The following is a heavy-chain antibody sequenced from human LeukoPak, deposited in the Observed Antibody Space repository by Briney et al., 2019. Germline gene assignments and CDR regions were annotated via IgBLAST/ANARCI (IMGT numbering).Heavy chain of an antibody. V-gene: IGHV4-4*02. CDR2: IYHSGAT. Sequence: GSLRLSCAASGFTVSNTYMSWVRQPPGKGLEWIGEIYHSGATNYNPSLKSRVTMLLDKSKYQFSLKLNSVTAADTAVYYCARNGGNSDYDYWGQGTLVTVSA. CDR3: ARNGGNSDYDY. CDR1: GFTVSNTY. D-gene: IGHD4-23*01. J-gene: IGHJ4*02.